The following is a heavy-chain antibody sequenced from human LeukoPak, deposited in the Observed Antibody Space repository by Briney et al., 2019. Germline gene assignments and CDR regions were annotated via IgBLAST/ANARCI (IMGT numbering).Heavy chain of an antibody. V-gene: IGHV3-30*18. D-gene: IGHD2-2*01. CDR1: GFTFSSYG. CDR3: AKVAVPYCSSTSCYLDY. CDR2: ISYDGSNK. J-gene: IGHJ4*02. Sequence: PGGFLRLSCAASGFTFSSYGMHWVRQAPGKGLEWVAVISYDGSNKYYADSVKGRFTISRDNSKNTLYLQMNSLRAEDTAVYYCAKVAVPYCSSTSCYLDYWGQGTLVTVSS.